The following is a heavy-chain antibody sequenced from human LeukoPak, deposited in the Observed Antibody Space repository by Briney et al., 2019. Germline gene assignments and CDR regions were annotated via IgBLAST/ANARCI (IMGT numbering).Heavy chain of an antibody. V-gene: IGHV3-33*06. J-gene: IGHJ4*02. Sequence: PGGPLRLSCAASGFTFSSYGMHWVRQAPGKGLEWVAVIWYDGSNKYYADSVKGRFTISRDNSKNTLYLQMNSLRAEDTAVYYCAKDPSGRWSGCYVDYWGQGTLVTVSS. CDR3: AKDPSGRWSGCYVDY. CDR2: IWYDGSNK. CDR1: GFTFSSYG. D-gene: IGHD3-3*01.